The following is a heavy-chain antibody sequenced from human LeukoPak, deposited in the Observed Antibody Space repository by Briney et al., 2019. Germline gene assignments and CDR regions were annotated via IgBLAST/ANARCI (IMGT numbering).Heavy chain of an antibody. D-gene: IGHD2-2*01. CDR3: AKAAYCTSTSCHFSGYAHRPLDS. J-gene: IGHJ4*02. V-gene: IGHV3-30*18. CDR1: GFTFNMYG. Sequence: PGRSLRLSCAASGFTFNMYGMHWVRQAPGKGLEWVAGISNDGSTKDYADSVKGRFTISRDSSKKSMFLQMNSLRAEDTAVYYCAKAAYCTSTSCHFSGYAHRPLDSWGQGTLVTVSS. CDR2: ISNDGSTK.